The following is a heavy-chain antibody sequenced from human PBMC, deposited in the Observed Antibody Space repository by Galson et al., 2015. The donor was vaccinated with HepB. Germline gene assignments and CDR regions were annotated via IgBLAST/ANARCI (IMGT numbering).Heavy chain of an antibody. CDR1: GFTFSSFW. CDR3: AKGRGPVSPDY. J-gene: IGHJ4*02. Sequence: SLRLSCAASGFTFSSFWMSWVRQAPGKGLEWVSSISRGGDYTYYAESVKGRFTISRDNSKNTVFLQLNSLRADDTALYYCAKGRGPVSPDYWGQGTLVTVSS. D-gene: IGHD5/OR15-5a*01. CDR2: ISRGGDYT. V-gene: IGHV3-23*01.